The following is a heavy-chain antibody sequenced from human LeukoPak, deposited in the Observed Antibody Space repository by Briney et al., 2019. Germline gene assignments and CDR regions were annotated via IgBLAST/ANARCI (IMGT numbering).Heavy chain of an antibody. Sequence: PGGSLRLSCAASGFTFSSYSMNWVRQAPGKGLEWVSSISSSSSYIYYADSVKGRFTISRDNAKNSLYLQMNSLRAEDTAVYYCARTWRNQLRYFDWSVDYWGQGTLVTVSS. CDR3: ARTWRNQLRYFDWSVDY. CDR2: ISSSSSYI. CDR1: GFTFSSYS. D-gene: IGHD3-9*01. V-gene: IGHV3-21*01. J-gene: IGHJ4*02.